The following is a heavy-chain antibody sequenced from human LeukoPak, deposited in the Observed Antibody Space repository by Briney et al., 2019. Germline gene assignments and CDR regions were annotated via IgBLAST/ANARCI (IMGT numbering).Heavy chain of an antibody. D-gene: IGHD3-10*01. Sequence: PSETLSLTCAVYGGSFSGYYWSWIRQPPGKGLEWIGEINHSGSTNYNPSLKSRVTISVDTSKSQSSLKLSSVTAADTAVYYCHYYGSGSYYNVRDYWGQGTLVTVSS. V-gene: IGHV4-34*01. J-gene: IGHJ4*02. CDR3: HYYGSGSYYNVRDY. CDR2: INHSGST. CDR1: GGSFSGYY.